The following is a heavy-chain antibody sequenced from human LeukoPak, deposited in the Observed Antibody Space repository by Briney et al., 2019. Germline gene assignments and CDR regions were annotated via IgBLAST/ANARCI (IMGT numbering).Heavy chain of an antibody. CDR1: GFTFSSYG. D-gene: IGHD3-22*01. CDR2: ISYDGSNK. J-gene: IGHJ3*02. CDR3: AKDGGPYYYDSSGYYSPAFDI. Sequence: GGSLRLSCAASGFTFSSYGMHWVRQAPGKGLEWVAVISYDGSNKYYADSVKGRFTISRDNSKNTLYLQMNSLRAEDTAVYYCAKDGGPYYYDSSGYYSPAFDIWGQGTMVTVSS. V-gene: IGHV3-30*18.